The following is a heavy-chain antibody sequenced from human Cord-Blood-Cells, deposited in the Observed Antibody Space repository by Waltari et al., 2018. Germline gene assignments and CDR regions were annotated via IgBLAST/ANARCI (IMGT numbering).Heavy chain of an antibody. J-gene: IGHJ4*02. CDR3: ARALLSSSWYRY. Sequence: QVQLVQSGAEVKKPGASVKVSCKASGYTFTSYAMHWVRQAPGQRLEWMGWINASNGNTKYSQKFQGRVTITRDTSASTAYMELSSLRSEDTAVYYCARALLSSSWYRYWGQGTLVTVSS. CDR1: GYTFTSYA. V-gene: IGHV1-3*01. CDR2: INASNGNT. D-gene: IGHD6-13*01.